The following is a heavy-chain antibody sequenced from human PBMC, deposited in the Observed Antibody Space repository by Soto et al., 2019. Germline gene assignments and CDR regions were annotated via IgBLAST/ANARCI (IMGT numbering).Heavy chain of an antibody. CDR3: ARDRTVTNYYYFGMDV. Sequence: SETLSLTCTVSGGSIGSGGYYWSWIRQHPGKGLEWIGFIYYSGSTYYNPSLKSRLTISVDTSKNQFSLKLSSVTAADTAVYYSARDRTVTNYYYFGMDVWGQGTTVTVSS. J-gene: IGHJ6*02. V-gene: IGHV4-31*03. D-gene: IGHD4-17*01. CDR2: IYYSGST. CDR1: GGSIGSGGYY.